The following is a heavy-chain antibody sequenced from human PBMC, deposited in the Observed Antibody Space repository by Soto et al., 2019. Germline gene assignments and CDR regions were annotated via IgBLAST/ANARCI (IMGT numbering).Heavy chain of an antibody. J-gene: IGHJ6*02. V-gene: IGHV5-51*01. CDR3: ATSGGGIVVARTYYYYAMDV. D-gene: IGHD6-19*01. Sequence: PGESLKISCKGSGYSFTSFWIGWVRQVPGKGLEWMGIIYPGDSDTRYSPSFQGQVTISVDKSISTVYLQWNSLKASDTAMYYCATSGGGIVVARTYYYYAMDVWGQGTTVTVSS. CDR1: GYSFTSFW. CDR2: IYPGDSDT.